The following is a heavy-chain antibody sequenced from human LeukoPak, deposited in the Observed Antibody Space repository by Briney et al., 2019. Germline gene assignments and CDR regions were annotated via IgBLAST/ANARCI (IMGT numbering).Heavy chain of an antibody. V-gene: IGHV4-39*01. J-gene: IGHJ4*02. Sequence: SETLSLTCTVSGGSISSSSYYWGWIRQPPGMGPEWIGSIYYSGNTYSNPSLKSRVTISLDASQNQFSLRLSSVTAADTAVFYCARSYNNSWYAFDYWGQGTLVIVSS. D-gene: IGHD6-13*01. CDR1: GGSISSSSYY. CDR3: ARSYNNSWYAFDY. CDR2: IYYSGNT.